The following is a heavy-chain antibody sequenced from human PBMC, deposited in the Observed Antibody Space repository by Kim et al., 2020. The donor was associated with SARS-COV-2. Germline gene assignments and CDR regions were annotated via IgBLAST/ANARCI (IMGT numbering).Heavy chain of an antibody. CDR3: ARGHSSGYGDAFDI. D-gene: IGHD3-22*01. Sequence: SQTLSLTCTVSGGSISSGGYYWSWIRQHPGKGLEWIGYIYYSGSTYYNPSLKSRVTISVDTSKNQFSLKLSSVTAADTAVYYCARGHSSGYGDAFDIWGQGTMVTVSS. CDR1: GGSISSGGYY. V-gene: IGHV4-31*02. J-gene: IGHJ3*02. CDR2: IYYSGST.